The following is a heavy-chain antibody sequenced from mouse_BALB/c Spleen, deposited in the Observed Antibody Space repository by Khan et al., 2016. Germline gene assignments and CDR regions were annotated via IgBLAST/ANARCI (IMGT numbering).Heavy chain of an antibody. V-gene: IGHV1-9*01. CDR3: ARAMYSMDY. J-gene: IGHJ4*01. CDR2: ILPGGGYS. CDR1: GYTFSNYW. Sequence: QVQLQQSGAELMKPGASVKISCKATGYTFSNYWIAWVKQRPGHGLEWLGDILPGGGYSNYHENFKGKATFTADASSNTAYMQLISLTSEDSAVYFCARAMYSMDYWGQGTSVTVSS.